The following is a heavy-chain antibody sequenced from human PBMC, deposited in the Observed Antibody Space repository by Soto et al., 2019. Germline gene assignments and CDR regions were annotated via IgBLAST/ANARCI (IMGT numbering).Heavy chain of an antibody. CDR2: IWYDGSNK. Sequence: PGGSLRLSCAASGFTFSSYGMHWVRQAPGKGLEWVAVIWYDGSNKYYADSVKGRFTISRDNSKNTLYLQMNSLRAEDTAVYYCARDFGVWFGESPFDYWGQGTLVTVSS. V-gene: IGHV3-33*01. D-gene: IGHD3-10*01. J-gene: IGHJ4*02. CDR1: GFTFSSYG. CDR3: ARDFGVWFGESPFDY.